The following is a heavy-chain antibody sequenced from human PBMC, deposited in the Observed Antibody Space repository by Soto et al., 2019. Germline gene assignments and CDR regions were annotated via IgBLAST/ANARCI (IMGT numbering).Heavy chain of an antibody. CDR1: GCAFSTYD. V-gene: IGHV1-8*01. CDR3: ATLPYCSGGSCYELDI. J-gene: IGHJ3*02. D-gene: IGHD2-15*01. Sequence: ASVKVSCKASGCAFSTYDINWVRQATGQGLEWMEWMNSKSGNTGCPQKFQGRVTMTENTSIDTAYMKLSSLRSEDTAVFYCATLPYCSGGSCYELDIWGQGTMVTVSS. CDR2: MNSKSGNT.